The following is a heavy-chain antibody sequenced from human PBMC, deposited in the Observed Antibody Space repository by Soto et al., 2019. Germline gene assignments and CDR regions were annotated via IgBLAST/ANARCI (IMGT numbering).Heavy chain of an antibody. Sequence: SETLSLTCAVSGGSISSGGYSWSWIRQPPGKGLEWIGYIYHSGSTYYNPSLKSRVTISVDRSKNQFSLKLSSVTAADTAVYYCARRGYYGSGSFGYYYYMDVWGKGTTVTVSS. J-gene: IGHJ6*03. CDR1: GGSISSGGYS. CDR3: ARRGYYGSGSFGYYYYMDV. V-gene: IGHV4-30-2*01. CDR2: IYHSGST. D-gene: IGHD3-10*01.